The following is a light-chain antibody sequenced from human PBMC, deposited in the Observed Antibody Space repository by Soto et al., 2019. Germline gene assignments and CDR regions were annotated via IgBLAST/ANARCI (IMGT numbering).Light chain of an antibody. CDR1: SSDVGDYNY. J-gene: IGLJ1*01. CDR2: EVS. V-gene: IGLV2-14*01. Sequence: ALTQPASVSGSPGQSITISCTGTSSDVGDYNYVSWYQQFTGKAPKVMIFEVSHRASGVSNRFSGSKSDTTASLTISGLQAEDEADYYCSSYTSSNTYVFGPGTKVTVL. CDR3: SSYTSSNTYV.